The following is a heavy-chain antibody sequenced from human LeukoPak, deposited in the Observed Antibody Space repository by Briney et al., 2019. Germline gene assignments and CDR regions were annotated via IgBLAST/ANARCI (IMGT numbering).Heavy chain of an antibody. CDR2: ISSGGSSI. CDR3: ARSAAAGRCFDY. D-gene: IGHD6-13*01. V-gene: IGHV3-11*01. CDR1: GFTFSDYH. J-gene: IGHJ4*02. Sequence: GGSLRLSCAVSGFTFSDYHMSWIRQAPGKGLKWVSYISSGGSSISHADSVKGRFTISRDNAENSLYLQMNSLRAEDTAVYYCARSAAAGRCFDYWGQGTLVTVSS.